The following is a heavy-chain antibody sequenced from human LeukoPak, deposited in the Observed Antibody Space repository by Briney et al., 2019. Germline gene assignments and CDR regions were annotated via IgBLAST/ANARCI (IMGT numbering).Heavy chain of an antibody. CDR1: GFTFSTYS. V-gene: IGHV3-21*01. CDR3: ARDLRSSGYYAFDY. Sequence: GGSLRLSCAASGFTFSTYSMNWVRQAPGKGLEWVSSISSSSSYIYYADSVKGRFTISRDDAKNSLYLQMNSLRAEDTAVYYCARDLRSSGYYAFDYWGQGTLVTVSS. CDR2: ISSSSSYI. D-gene: IGHD3-22*01. J-gene: IGHJ4*02.